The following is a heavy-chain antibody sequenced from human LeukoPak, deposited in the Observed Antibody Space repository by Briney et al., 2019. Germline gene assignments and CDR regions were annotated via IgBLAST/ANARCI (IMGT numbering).Heavy chain of an antibody. CDR2: INHSGST. Sequence: SETLSLTCAVYGGSFSGYYWSWIRQPPGKGLEWIGEINHSGSTNYNPSLKSRVTISVDASQNQFSLKLSSVTAADTAVYYCAGGPNLQYYYGMDVWGQGTTVTVSS. V-gene: IGHV4-34*01. CDR3: AGGPNLQYYYGMDV. D-gene: IGHD1-1*01. CDR1: GGSFSGYY. J-gene: IGHJ6*02.